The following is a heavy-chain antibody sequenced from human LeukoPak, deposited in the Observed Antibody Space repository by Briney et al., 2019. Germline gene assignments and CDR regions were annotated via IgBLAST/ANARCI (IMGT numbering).Heavy chain of an antibody. J-gene: IGHJ4*02. CDR1: GGSFRGYY. V-gene: IGHV4-34*01. CDR2: INHSGST. Sequence: SETLPLTCAVYGGSFRGYYWSWIRQPPGKGLEWIGEINHSGSTNYNPSLKSRVTISIDTSKNQFSLKLSSVTAEDTAVYYCARDLFEELRKVRYYFDYWGQGTLVTVSS. D-gene: IGHD3-10*02. CDR3: ARDLFEELRKVRYYFDY.